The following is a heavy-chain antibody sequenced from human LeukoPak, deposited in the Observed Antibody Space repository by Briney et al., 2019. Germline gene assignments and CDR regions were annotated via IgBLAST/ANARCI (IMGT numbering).Heavy chain of an antibody. CDR1: GGTFSSYA. D-gene: IGHD3-22*01. V-gene: IGHV1-69*13. Sequence: SVTVSCKASGGTFSSYAISWVRQAPGQGREWMGGIIPIFGTANYAQKFQGRVTITADESTSTAYMELSSLRSEDTAVYYCASGITMIVAPLGYGMDVWGQGTTVTVSS. J-gene: IGHJ6*02. CDR2: IIPIFGTA. CDR3: ASGITMIVAPLGYGMDV.